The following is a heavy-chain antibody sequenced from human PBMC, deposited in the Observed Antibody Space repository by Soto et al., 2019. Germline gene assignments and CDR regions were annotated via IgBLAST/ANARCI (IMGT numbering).Heavy chain of an antibody. J-gene: IGHJ6*02. CDR1: GFTFDDYA. Sequence: EVQLVESGGGLVQPGRSLRLSCAASGFTFDDYAMNWVRQAPGKGLEWVSTISWNSGFIAYADSVKGRFTISRDNXXNSLYLQMNSLRGGDTALYYCAKDTRAVPYRGMDVWGQGTTVTVSS. D-gene: IGHD3-16*02. CDR3: AKDTRAVPYRGMDV. V-gene: IGHV3-9*01. CDR2: ISWNSGFI.